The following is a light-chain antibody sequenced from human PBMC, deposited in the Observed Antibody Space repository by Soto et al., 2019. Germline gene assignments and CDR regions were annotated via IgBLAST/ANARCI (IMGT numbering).Light chain of an antibody. CDR1: SSNIGAGYG. V-gene: IGLV1-40*01. Sequence: QPVLTQPPSVSGAPGQRVTISCTESSSNIGAGYGVHWYQQLPGTAPKLLIYGNSNRPSGVPDRFSGSKSGTSASLAITGLQAEDEADYYCQSYDSSLSGWVFGGGTKLTVL. CDR3: QSYDSSLSGWV. J-gene: IGLJ3*02. CDR2: GNS.